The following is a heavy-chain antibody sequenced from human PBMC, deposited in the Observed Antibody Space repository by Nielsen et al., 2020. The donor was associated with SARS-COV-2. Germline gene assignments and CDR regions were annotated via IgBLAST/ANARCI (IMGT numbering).Heavy chain of an antibody. J-gene: IGHJ4*02. CDR2: ISSSSSTI. V-gene: IGHV3-48*02. CDR1: GFTFSSYS. CDR3: ARDIWDYGGKVALAY. Sequence: GESLKISCAASGFTFSSYSMNWVRQAPGKGLEWVSYISSSSSTIYYADSVKGRFTISRDNAKNSLYLQMNSLRDEDTAVYYCARDIWDYGGKVALAYWGQGTLVTVSS. D-gene: IGHD4-23*01.